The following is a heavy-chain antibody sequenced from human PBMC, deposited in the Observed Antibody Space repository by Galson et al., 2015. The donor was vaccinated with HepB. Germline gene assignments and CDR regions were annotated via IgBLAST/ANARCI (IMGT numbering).Heavy chain of an antibody. CDR1: GFTFSSYP. J-gene: IGHJ4*02. CDR3: VRVTEYRVAYYYDY. CDR2: ISSSGGST. D-gene: IGHD2-2*01. V-gene: IGHV3-64D*06. Sequence: SLRLSCAASGFTFSSYPMHWVRQAPGKGLAYVSAISSSGGSTYYADSVKGRFTISRDNSKNTLYLQMSSLTTDDTAVYYCVRVTEYRVAYYYDYWGQGTLVTASS.